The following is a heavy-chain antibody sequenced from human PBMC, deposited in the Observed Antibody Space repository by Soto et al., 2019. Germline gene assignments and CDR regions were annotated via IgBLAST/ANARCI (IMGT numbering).Heavy chain of an antibody. CDR3: ARRGLVDDHGLDV. CDR2: IYTDDSDI. V-gene: IGHV5-51*01. D-gene: IGHD2-15*01. CDR1: GYNFDTYW. Sequence: GQPLKISCKASGYNFDTYWIRWVRQVPGKGLDCMGIIYTDDSDIKYSTSLQGQVTISADKSVNTTYLQWSSLKSSNAAIYYCARRGLVDDHGLDVWGQGTTVTVSS. J-gene: IGHJ6*02.